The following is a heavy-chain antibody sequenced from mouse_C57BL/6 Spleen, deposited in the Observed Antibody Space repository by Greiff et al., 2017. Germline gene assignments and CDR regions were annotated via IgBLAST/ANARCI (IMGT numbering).Heavy chain of an antibody. CDR3: ARNYEYDETWFAY. CDR1: GYTFTSYW. Sequence: VQLQQPGAELVKPGASVKVSCKASGYTFTSYWMHWVKQRPGQGLEWIGRIHPSDSDTNYNQKFKGKATLTVDKSSSTSYMQLSSLTSEDSAVYYCARNYEYDETWFAYWGQGTLVTVSA. D-gene: IGHD2-4*01. J-gene: IGHJ3*01. CDR2: IHPSDSDT. V-gene: IGHV1-74*01.